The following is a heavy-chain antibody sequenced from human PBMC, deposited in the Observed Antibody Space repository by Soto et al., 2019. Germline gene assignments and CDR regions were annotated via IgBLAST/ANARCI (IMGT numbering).Heavy chain of an antibody. J-gene: IGHJ5*02. Sequence: QVQLVESGGGVVQPGRSLRLSCAASGFTFSSYGIHWARQAPGKGLEWVAVISYDGSNKYYADSVKGRFTISRDNSKNTLYLQMNSLRAEDTAVYYCAKCPGVAAAGPPFDPWGQGTLVTVSS. D-gene: IGHD6-13*01. CDR1: GFTFSSYG. V-gene: IGHV3-30*18. CDR2: ISYDGSNK. CDR3: AKCPGVAAAGPPFDP.